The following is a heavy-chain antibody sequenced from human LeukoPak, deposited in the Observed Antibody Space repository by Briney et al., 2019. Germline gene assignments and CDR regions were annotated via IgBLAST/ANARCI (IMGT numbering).Heavy chain of an antibody. J-gene: IGHJ4*02. Sequence: ASVKVSCKASGGTFSSYAISWVRQAPGQGLEWMGWISTDNGNTDYAQNLQGRVTMTTDTSTSTAYMELRSLRSDDTAVYYRARGYSYGYGPLDYWGQGTLVTVSS. V-gene: IGHV1-18*01. CDR2: ISTDNGNT. CDR3: ARGYSYGYGPLDY. CDR1: GGTFSSYA. D-gene: IGHD5-18*01.